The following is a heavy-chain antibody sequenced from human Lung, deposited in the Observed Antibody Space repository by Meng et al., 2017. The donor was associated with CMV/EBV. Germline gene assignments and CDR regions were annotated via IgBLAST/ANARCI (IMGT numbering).Heavy chain of an antibody. V-gene: IGHV4-59*01. J-gene: IGHJ6*02. CDR1: GASISSYY. Sequence: SXTXSLXCTVSGASISSYYWSWIRQPPGRGLEYIGFIYYSGSTNYNPSLRRPVIISIDTSKNQFSLKLSSVTTADTAVYYCARFSATGAYYYGMDVWGQGTXVT. CDR2: IYYSGST. CDR3: ARFSATGAYYYGMDV. D-gene: IGHD1-1*01.